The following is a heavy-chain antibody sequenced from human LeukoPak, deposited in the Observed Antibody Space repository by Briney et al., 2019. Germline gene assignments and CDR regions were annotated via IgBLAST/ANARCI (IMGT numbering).Heavy chain of an antibody. Sequence: SQTLSLTCTVSGGSISSGGYNWSWIRQHPGKGLECIGYIYYSGSTYYNPSLKSRVTISVDTSKNQFSLKLSSVTAADTAVYYCARGSYVGPTSGYFDYWGQGTLVTVSS. CDR2: IYYSGST. D-gene: IGHD1-26*01. J-gene: IGHJ4*02. CDR3: ARGSYVGPTSGYFDY. CDR1: GGSISSGGYN. V-gene: IGHV4-31*03.